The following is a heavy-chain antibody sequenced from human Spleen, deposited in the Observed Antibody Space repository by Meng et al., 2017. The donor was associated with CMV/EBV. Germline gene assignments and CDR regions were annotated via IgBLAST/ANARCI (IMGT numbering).Heavy chain of an antibody. CDR2: ISSNGGST. CDR3: AREGLLGAAGIRLYYYGMDV. D-gene: IGHD6-13*01. J-gene: IGHJ6*02. Sequence: GGSLRLSCAASGFTFSSYAMHWVRQAPGKGLEYVSAISSNGGSTYYADSVKGRFTISRDNSKNTLYLQMGSLRAEDMAVYYCAREGLLGAAGIRLYYYGMDVWGQGTTVTVSS. V-gene: IGHV3-64*02. CDR1: GFTFSSYA.